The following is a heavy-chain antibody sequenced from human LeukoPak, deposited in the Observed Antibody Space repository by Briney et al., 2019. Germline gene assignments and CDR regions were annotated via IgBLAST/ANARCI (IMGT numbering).Heavy chain of an antibody. D-gene: IGHD1-14*01. J-gene: IGHJ6*03. CDR2: INPNSGST. V-gene: IGHV1-2*02. CDR3: ARTYNYYMDV. CDR1: GYTFIGHF. Sequence: GSVKVSCKASGYTFIGHFIHWVRQAPGQGLEWMGWINPNSGSTNYAQKFKGRVTMTRDTSISTAYMELSRLRSDDTAVYYCARTYNYYMDVWGKGTTVTVSS.